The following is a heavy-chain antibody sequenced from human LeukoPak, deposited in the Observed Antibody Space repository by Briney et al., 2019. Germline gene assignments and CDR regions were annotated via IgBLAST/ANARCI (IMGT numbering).Heavy chain of an antibody. Sequence: GGSLRLSCAASGFTVSSNYMSWVRQAPGKGLEWVSVIYSGGSTYYADSVKGRFTISRDNSKNTLYLQMDSLRAEDTAVYYCAKTYYYDSSGYSPHFDYWGQGTLVTVSS. J-gene: IGHJ4*02. V-gene: IGHV3-53*01. D-gene: IGHD3-22*01. CDR1: GFTVSSNY. CDR2: IYSGGST. CDR3: AKTYYYDSSGYSPHFDY.